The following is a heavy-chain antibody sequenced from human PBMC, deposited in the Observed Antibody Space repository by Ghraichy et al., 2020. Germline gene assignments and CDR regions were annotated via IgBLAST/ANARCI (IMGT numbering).Heavy chain of an antibody. Sequence: GGSLRLSCTASGFTFGDYAMSWVRQAPGKGLEWVGFIRSKAYGGTTEYAASVKGRFTISRDDSKSIAYLQMNSLKTEDTAVYYCTRDYKDDDILTGYYVPFDYWGQGTLVTVSS. V-gene: IGHV3-49*04. CDR3: TRDYKDDDILTGYYVPFDY. J-gene: IGHJ4*02. CDR2: IRSKAYGGTT. D-gene: IGHD3-9*01. CDR1: GFTFGDYA.